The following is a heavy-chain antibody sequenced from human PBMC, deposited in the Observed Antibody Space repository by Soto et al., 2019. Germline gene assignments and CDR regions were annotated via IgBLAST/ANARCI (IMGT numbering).Heavy chain of an antibody. V-gene: IGHV1-2*02. D-gene: IGHD3-22*01. J-gene: IGHJ4*02. CDR3: ARGFYETDFNY. Sequence: GPSVKVSCKASGYIFTAFYMHWVRQAPGQGLEWMGWINPISGGTNYAQKFQGRVTMTRDTSISTAFMDLSRLRSDDTAVYYCARGFYETDFNYWGQGTLVTVSS. CDR2: INPISGGT. CDR1: GYIFTAFY.